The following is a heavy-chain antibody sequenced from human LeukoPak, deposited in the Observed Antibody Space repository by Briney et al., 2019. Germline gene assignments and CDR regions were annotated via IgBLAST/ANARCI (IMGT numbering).Heavy chain of an antibody. J-gene: IGHJ3*02. CDR2: IKYDGSGK. Sequence: PSGGSLRLSCAASGFTFSSYWMSWVRQAPGKGLEWVGNIKYDGSGKEYVDAVKGRFTISRENAKNTVYLQMSSLRAEDTAVYYCARDTVNYGSGSFDAFDIWGQGTMVTVSS. V-gene: IGHV3-7*01. CDR1: GFTFSSYW. D-gene: IGHD3-10*01. CDR3: ARDTVNYGSGSFDAFDI.